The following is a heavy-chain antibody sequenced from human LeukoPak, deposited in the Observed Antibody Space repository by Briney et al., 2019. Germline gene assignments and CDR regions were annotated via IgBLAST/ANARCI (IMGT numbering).Heavy chain of an antibody. J-gene: IGHJ6*02. D-gene: IGHD1-1*01. CDR2: IHPRDSDT. CDR1: GYSFTTNW. Sequence: GESLKISCKGSGYSFTTNWIGWVRQMPGKGLEWMGIIHPRDSDTRYSPSFQGQVTISADKSIRTAYLQWSSLKASDTAMYYCARVNDQTYYYGMDVWGQGTTVTVSS. CDR3: ARVNDQTYYYGMDV. V-gene: IGHV5-51*01.